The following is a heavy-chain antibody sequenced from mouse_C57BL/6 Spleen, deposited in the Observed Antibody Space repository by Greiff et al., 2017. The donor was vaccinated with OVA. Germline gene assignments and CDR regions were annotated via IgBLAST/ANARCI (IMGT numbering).Heavy chain of an antibody. CDR3: VKCYGNYVEGWFAY. CDR2: IRSKSSNYAT. Sequence: EVMLVESGGGLVQPKGSLKLSCAASGFTFNTYAMHWVRQAPGKGLEWVARIRSKSSNYATYYADSVKDRFTISRDDSQSMLYLQMNNLKTEDTAVYYCVKCYGNYVEGWFAYWGQGTLVTVSA. D-gene: IGHD2-1*01. V-gene: IGHV10-3*01. J-gene: IGHJ3*01. CDR1: GFTFNTYA.